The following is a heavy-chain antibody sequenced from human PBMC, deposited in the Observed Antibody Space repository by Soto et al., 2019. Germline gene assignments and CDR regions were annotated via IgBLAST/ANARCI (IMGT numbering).Heavy chain of an antibody. V-gene: IGHV1-46*01. CDR1: GYTFTSYY. CDR2: INPSGGST. CDR3: ASSEKYCSSTSCYRPDY. J-gene: IGHJ4*02. D-gene: IGHD2-2*02. Sequence: ASVKVSCKASGYTFTSYYMHWVRQAPGQGLEWMGIINPSGGSTSYAQKFQGRVTMTRDTSTSTVYMELSSLRSEDTAVYYCASSEKYCSSTSCYRPDYWGQGTLVTVSS.